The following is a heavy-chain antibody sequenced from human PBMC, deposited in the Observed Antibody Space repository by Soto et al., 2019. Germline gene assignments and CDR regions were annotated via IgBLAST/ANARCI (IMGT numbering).Heavy chain of an antibody. CDR3: ARVVSPYYDVLTGNWFDP. CDR1: GYTFTGYY. V-gene: IGHV1-2*02. D-gene: IGHD3-9*01. J-gene: IGHJ5*02. CDR2: IKSFNGDT. Sequence: QVQLVQSGAEVKEPGASVKVSCKASGYTFTGYYMHWARQAPGQGLEWMEWIKSFNGDTNYAQKFQGRVTLTRDTSISTVYMELSRLKSDDTAVYYCARVVSPYYDVLTGNWFDPWGQGTLVTVSS.